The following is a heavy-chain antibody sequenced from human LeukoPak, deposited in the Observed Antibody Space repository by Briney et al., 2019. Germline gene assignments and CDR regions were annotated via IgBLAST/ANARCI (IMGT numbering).Heavy chain of an antibody. J-gene: IGHJ5*02. CDR3: ARDYGYSYGYFWFDP. CDR2: ISSSSSTI. Sequence: GGSLRLSCAASGFTFSSYSMNWVRQAPGKGLEWVSYISSSSSTIYYADSVKGRFTISRDNAKNSLYLQMNSLRDEDTAVYYCARDYGYSYGYFWFDPWGQGTLVTVSS. V-gene: IGHV3-48*02. CDR1: GFTFSSYS. D-gene: IGHD5-18*01.